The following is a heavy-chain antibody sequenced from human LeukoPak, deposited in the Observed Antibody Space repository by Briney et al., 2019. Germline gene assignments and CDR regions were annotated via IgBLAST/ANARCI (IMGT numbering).Heavy chain of an antibody. V-gene: IGHV1-46*01. CDR1: GYTFTSYY. Sequence: ASVKVSCKASGYTFTSYYMHWVRQAPGQGLEWMGIINPSGGSTSYAQKLQGRVTMTTDTSTSTAYMELRSLRSDDTAVYYCARTDYGDYSGYWGQGTLVTVSS. CDR2: INPSGGST. CDR3: ARTDYGDYSGY. J-gene: IGHJ4*02. D-gene: IGHD4-17*01.